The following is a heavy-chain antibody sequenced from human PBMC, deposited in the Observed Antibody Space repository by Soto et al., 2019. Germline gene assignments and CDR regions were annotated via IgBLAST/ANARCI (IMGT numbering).Heavy chain of an antibody. J-gene: IGHJ4*02. CDR3: ARDFNGLDY. CDR1: GFTFSSYS. V-gene: IGHV3-48*01. CDR2: ISSSSSTI. D-gene: IGHD2-8*01. Sequence: GGSLRLSCAASGFTFSSYSMNWVRQAPGKGLEWVSFISSSSSTIYYADSVKGRFTISRDNSKNTLYLQMNSLRAEDTAVYYCARDFNGLDYWGQGTLVTVSS.